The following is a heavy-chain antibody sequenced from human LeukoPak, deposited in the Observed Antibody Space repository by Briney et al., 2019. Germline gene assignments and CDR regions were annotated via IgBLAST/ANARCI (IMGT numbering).Heavy chain of an antibody. CDR2: MYSSGST. CDR1: GASNSNYY. CDR3: ARTRSYYMDV. V-gene: IGHV4-4*07. Sequence: PSETLSLTCTVSGASNSNYYWTWIRQPAGKGLEWIGRMYSSGSTIYNPSLKSRVTMSVDTTKNQFSLTLSSVTAADTAVYYCARTRSYYMDVWAKGTTVTVSS. D-gene: IGHD6-19*01. J-gene: IGHJ6*03.